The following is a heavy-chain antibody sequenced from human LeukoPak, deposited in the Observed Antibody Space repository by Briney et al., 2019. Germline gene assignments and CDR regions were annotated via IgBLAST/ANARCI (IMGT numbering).Heavy chain of an antibody. D-gene: IGHD6-19*01. Sequence: ASVNVSFKASGDTLTSYYMHWVRQAPGQGLEWMGIINPSGGSTTYAQKFQGRVTMTRDTSTSTVYMELSSLRSEDTAVYYCAREGIAVALGGAFDIWGQGTMVTVSS. J-gene: IGHJ3*02. CDR2: INPSGGST. CDR1: GDTLTSYY. CDR3: AREGIAVALGGAFDI. V-gene: IGHV1-46*01.